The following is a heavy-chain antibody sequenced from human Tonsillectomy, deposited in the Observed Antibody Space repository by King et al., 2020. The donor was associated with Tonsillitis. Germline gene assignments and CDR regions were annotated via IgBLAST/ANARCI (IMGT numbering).Heavy chain of an antibody. D-gene: IGHD5-24*01. J-gene: IGHJ4*02. CDR2: ISFDGSYK. CDR1: GFTFSSYD. CDR3: ARDGDGYIFAY. V-gene: IGHV3-33*05. Sequence: EQLVQSGGGVVQPGRSLRLSCAASGFTFSSYDMYWVRQAPGKGLEWVAVISFDGSYKYYADSVTGRFTISRDNSKNTLYLQMNSLGAEDTAVYYCARDGDGYIFAYWGQGTLVTVSS.